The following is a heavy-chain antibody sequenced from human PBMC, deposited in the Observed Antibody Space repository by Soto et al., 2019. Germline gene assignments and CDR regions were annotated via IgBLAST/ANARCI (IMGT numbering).Heavy chain of an antibody. CDR1: GFTFRSYG. CDR2: ISYDGSYQ. Sequence: GGSLRLSCAASGFTFRSYGMHWVRQAPGKGLEWVAVISYDGSYQYYSDSVKGRFTISRDNSKNTLNLQMNSLRAEDTAVYYCAKHQGIFGVVIDLDYYGMDVWGQGTTVTVSS. CDR3: AKHQGIFGVVIDLDYYGMDV. J-gene: IGHJ6*02. V-gene: IGHV3-30*18. D-gene: IGHD3-3*01.